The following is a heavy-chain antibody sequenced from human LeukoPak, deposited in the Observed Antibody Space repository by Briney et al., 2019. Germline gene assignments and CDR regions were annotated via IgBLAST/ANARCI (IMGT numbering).Heavy chain of an antibody. CDR3: ARGVNSGYFDY. Sequence: PGGSLRLSCAVSGFTVSGNYMSWVRQAPGKGLEWVSLIYSGGTTYYADSVKGRFTISRDNSKNTLYLQMNSLRAEDTAVYYCARGVNSGYFDYCGQGTLVTVSS. D-gene: IGHD1-26*01. J-gene: IGHJ4*02. CDR2: IYSGGTT. CDR1: GFTVSGNY. V-gene: IGHV3-53*01.